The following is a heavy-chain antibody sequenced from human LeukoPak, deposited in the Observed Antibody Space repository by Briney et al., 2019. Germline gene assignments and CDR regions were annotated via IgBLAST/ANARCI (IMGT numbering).Heavy chain of an antibody. V-gene: IGHV4-59*01. CDR1: GGSISSYY. CDR3: AKGGDGYNYYFDY. Sequence: SETLSLTCTVSGGSISSYYWSRIRQPPGKGLEWIGYIYYSGSTNYNPSLKSRVTISVDTSKNQFSLKLSSVTAADTAVYYCAKGGDGYNYYFDYWGQGTLVTVSS. D-gene: IGHD5-24*01. CDR2: IYYSGST. J-gene: IGHJ4*02.